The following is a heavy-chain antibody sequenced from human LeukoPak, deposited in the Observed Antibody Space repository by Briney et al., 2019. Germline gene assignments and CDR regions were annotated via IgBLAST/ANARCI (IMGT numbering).Heavy chain of an antibody. CDR1: GYTFTSYG. D-gene: IGHD5-12*01. CDR3: ARDIDSGYDSLWNLFDP. Sequence: ASVKVSCKASGYTFTSYGISWVRQAPGQGLEWMGWISAYNGNTNYAQKFQGRVTMTTDTSTSTAYMELRSLRSDDTAVYYCARDIDSGYDSLWNLFDPWGQGTRVTVSS. J-gene: IGHJ5*02. CDR2: ISAYNGNT. V-gene: IGHV1-18*04.